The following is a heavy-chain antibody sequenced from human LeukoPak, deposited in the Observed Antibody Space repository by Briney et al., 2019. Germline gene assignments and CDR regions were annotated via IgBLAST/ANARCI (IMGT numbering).Heavy chain of an antibody. V-gene: IGHV4-59*01. CDR1: GGSISSYY. Sequence: SETLSLTCTVSGGSISSYYWSWIRQPPGKGLEWIGYIYYSGSTNYNPSLKSRVTISVDTSKNQFSLKLSSVTAADTAVYYCARDDTIFGVVNPRNNAFDLWGQGTMVTVSS. D-gene: IGHD3-3*01. J-gene: IGHJ3*01. CDR3: ARDDTIFGVVNPRNNAFDL. CDR2: IYYSGST.